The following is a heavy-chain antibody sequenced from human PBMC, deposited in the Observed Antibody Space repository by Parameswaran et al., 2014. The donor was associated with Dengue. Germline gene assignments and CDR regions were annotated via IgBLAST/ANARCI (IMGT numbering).Heavy chain of an antibody. D-gene: IGHD4-17*01. V-gene: IGHV3-21*01. Sequence: WIRQPPGKGLEWVSSISSSSSYIYYADSVKGRFTISRDNAKNSLYLQMNSLRAEDTAVYYCARDHTVTTNDDYYYYGMDVWGQGTTVTVSS. J-gene: IGHJ6*02. CDR3: ARDHTVTTNDDYYYYGMDV. CDR2: ISSSSSYI.